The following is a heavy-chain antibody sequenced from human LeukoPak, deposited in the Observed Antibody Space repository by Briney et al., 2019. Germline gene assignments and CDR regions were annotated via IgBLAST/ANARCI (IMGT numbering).Heavy chain of an antibody. CDR1: GGSISSGSYY. CDR2: IYTSGST. Sequence: SQTLSLTCTVSGGSISSGSYYWRWIRQPAGKGLEWTGRIYTSGSTNYNPSLKSRVTISVDTSKNQFSLKLSSVTAADTAVYYCARQLPGGWFDPWGQGTLVTVSS. D-gene: IGHD2-8*02. V-gene: IGHV4-61*02. CDR3: ARQLPGGWFDP. J-gene: IGHJ5*02.